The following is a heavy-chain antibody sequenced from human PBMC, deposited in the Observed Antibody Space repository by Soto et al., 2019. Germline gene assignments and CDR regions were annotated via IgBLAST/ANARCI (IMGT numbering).Heavy chain of an antibody. CDR1: VLTFSSYG. D-gene: IGHD6-19*01. V-gene: IGHV3-33*01. CDR3: ARSKADSSGWYGLDY. CDR2: IWYDGSNK. J-gene: IGHJ4*02. Sequence: GGSLRLSCAASVLTFSSYGMHWVRQAPGKGLEWVAVIWYDGSNKFYADSVKGRFTISRDNSKNTLYLQMNSLRAEDSALYYCARSKADSSGWYGLDYWAQGTLVTVSS.